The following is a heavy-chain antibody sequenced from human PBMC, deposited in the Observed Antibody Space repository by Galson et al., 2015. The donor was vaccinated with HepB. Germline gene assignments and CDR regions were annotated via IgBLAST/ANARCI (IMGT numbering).Heavy chain of an antibody. CDR2: IYYSGST. J-gene: IGHJ4*02. CDR3: ARDNFWSGYPDY. CDR1: GGFISSYY. V-gene: IGHV4-59*01. Sequence: ETLSLTCTVSGGFISSYYWSWIRQPPGKGLEWIGYIYYSGSTNYNPSLKSRVTISVDTSKNQFSLKLSSVTAADTAVYYCARDNFWSGYPDYWGQGTLVTVSS. D-gene: IGHD3-3*01.